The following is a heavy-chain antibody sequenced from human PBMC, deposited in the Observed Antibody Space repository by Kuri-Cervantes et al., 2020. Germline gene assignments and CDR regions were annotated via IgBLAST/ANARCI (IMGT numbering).Heavy chain of an antibody. Sequence: GGSLRLSCAASRFTFSDYYMSWIRQAPGKGLEWVSYISNSGSTIYYADSVKGRFTISRDNARNSLCLQMNSLRAEDTAVYYCAREDYAGITIFGVVIHMDVWGKGTTVTVSS. CDR3: AREDYAGITIFGVVIHMDV. CDR1: RFTFSDYY. V-gene: IGHV3-11*04. J-gene: IGHJ6*03. CDR2: ISNSGSTI. D-gene: IGHD3-3*01.